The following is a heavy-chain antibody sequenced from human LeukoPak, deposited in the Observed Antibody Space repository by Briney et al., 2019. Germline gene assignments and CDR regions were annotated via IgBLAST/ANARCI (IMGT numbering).Heavy chain of an antibody. D-gene: IGHD3-3*01. CDR2: IYNGVNT. V-gene: IGHV4-61*01. CDR3: ARERTYDFWSGYYHYFDY. CDR1: GASVSSASY. Sequence: SETLSLTCTVSGASVSSASYWTWIRQPPGKGVEWIAHIYNGVNTNYNPSLKSRVTISVDTSKNQFSLKLSSVTAADTAVYYCARERTYDFWSGYYHYFDYWGQGTLVTVSS. J-gene: IGHJ4*02.